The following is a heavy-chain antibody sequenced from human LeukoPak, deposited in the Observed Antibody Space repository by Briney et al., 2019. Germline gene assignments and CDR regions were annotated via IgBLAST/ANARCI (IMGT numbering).Heavy chain of an antibody. CDR2: IYYSGST. V-gene: IGHV4-39*07. D-gene: IGHD3-10*01. CDR3: AREKGSGSYFLDY. Sequence: SETLSLTCTVSGGSISSSSYYWGWIRQPPGRGLEWIGSIYYSGSTYYNPSLKSRVTMSVDTSKNQFSLKLSSVTAADTAVYYCAREKGSGSYFLDYWGQGTLVTVSS. CDR1: GGSISSSSYY. J-gene: IGHJ4*02.